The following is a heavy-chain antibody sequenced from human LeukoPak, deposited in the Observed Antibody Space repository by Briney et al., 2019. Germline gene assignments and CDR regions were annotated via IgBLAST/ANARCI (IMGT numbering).Heavy chain of an antibody. V-gene: IGHV3-15*01. CDR2: IKSKTDGGTT. CDR1: GFTFSNAW. D-gene: IGHD3-16*02. Sequence: GRSLRLSCAASGFTFSNAWMSWARQAPGRGLEWVGRIKSKTDGGTTDYAAPVKGRFTISRDDSKNTLYLQMNSLKTEDTAVYYCTTGDYVWGSYRYMDYWGQGTLVTVSS. J-gene: IGHJ4*02. CDR3: TTGDYVWGSYRYMDY.